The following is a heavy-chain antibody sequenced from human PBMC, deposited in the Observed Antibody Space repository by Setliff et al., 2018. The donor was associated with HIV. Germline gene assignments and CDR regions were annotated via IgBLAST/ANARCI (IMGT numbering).Heavy chain of an antibody. CDR2: ISYDGSKK. Sequence: PGGSLRLSCAASGFTFSRYGMHWVRQAPGKGLEWVAFISYDGSKKYDADFVKGRFTISRDNSKNTLYLQMNSLRTDDTAVYFCARDGGGDYGVYAPDYWGKGTLVTVSS. D-gene: IGHD4-17*01. V-gene: IGHV3-30*04. J-gene: IGHJ4*02. CDR1: GFTFSRYG. CDR3: ARDGGGDYGVYAPDY.